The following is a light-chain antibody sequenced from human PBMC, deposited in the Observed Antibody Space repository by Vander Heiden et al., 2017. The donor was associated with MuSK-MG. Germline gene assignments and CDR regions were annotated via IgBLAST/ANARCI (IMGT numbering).Light chain of an antibody. V-gene: IGKV3-15*01. Sequence: EIVMTQSPATLSVSPGERATLSFRASQSVNSNLAWYQQKPGQAPRLLIYGASTRASGIPARFSGSGSGTEFTLTISSLQSEDFAVYYCQQDNNWWTFGQGTKVEIK. CDR1: QSVNSN. CDR3: QQDNNWWT. CDR2: GAS. J-gene: IGKJ1*01.